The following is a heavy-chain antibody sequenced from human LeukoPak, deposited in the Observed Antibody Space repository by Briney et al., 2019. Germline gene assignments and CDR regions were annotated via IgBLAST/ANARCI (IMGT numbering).Heavy chain of an antibody. V-gene: IGHV3-66*01. Sequence: SGGSLRLSCAASGFTVSSNYMSWVRQAPGKRLEWVSVIYSTGTTYYVDSVEGRFTISRDNAKNTLYLQMNSLRAKDTAVYYCARGIDPWGQGTLVTVSS. J-gene: IGHJ5*02. CDR3: ARGIDP. CDR2: IYSTGTT. CDR1: GFTVSSNY.